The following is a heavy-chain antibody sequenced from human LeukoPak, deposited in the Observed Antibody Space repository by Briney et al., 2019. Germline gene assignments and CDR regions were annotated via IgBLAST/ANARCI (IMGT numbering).Heavy chain of an antibody. J-gene: IGHJ5*02. Sequence: SETLSLTCAVSGGSISSSNWWSWVRQPPGKGLEWIGEIYHSGSTNYNPSLKSRVTISVDTSKNQFSLKLSSVTAADTAVYYCARDRGYYGSGRSNNWFDPWGQGTLVTVSS. V-gene: IGHV4-4*02. CDR1: GGSISSSNW. CDR3: ARDRGYYGSGRSNNWFDP. D-gene: IGHD3-10*01. CDR2: IYHSGST.